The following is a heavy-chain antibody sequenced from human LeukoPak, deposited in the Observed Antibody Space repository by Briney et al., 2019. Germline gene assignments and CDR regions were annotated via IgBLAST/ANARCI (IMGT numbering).Heavy chain of an antibody. J-gene: IGHJ3*01. V-gene: IGHV3-21*01. CDR1: GFTFSAHN. CDR2: IGGSSSSL. D-gene: IGHD4-17*01. Sequence: GGSLRLSCAASGFTFSAHNMKWVRQAPGKGLEWVSSIGGSSSSLYYAGSVKGRFTISRDNARNSLYLQMNSLRVEDTAVYYCAKEAGQDYGALDAFDVWGQGTMVTVSS. CDR3: AKEAGQDYGALDAFDV.